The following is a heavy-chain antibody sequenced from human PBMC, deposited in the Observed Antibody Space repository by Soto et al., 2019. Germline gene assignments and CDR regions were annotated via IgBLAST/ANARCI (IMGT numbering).Heavy chain of an antibody. Sequence: ASVKVSCKASGYTFTSHGISWVRQAPGQGLEWMGWISAYNGNTNYAQKLQGRVTMTTDTSTSTAYMELRSLRSDDTAVYYCARGIFGVVIGIGWFDPWGQGTLVTVSS. CDR3: ARGIFGVVIGIGWFDP. D-gene: IGHD3-3*01. J-gene: IGHJ5*02. V-gene: IGHV1-18*01. CDR1: GYTFTSHG. CDR2: ISAYNGNT.